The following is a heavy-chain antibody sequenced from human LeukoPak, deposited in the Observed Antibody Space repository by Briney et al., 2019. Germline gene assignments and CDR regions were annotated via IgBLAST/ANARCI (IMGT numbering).Heavy chain of an antibody. CDR2: IYPGDSDT. Sequence: GESLKISCKGSGYSFTSYWIGWVRQMPGKGLGWMGIIYPGDSDTRYSPSFQGQVTISADKSISTAYLQWSSLKASDTAMYYCASNYDSSGYPDAFDIWGQGTMVTVSS. D-gene: IGHD3-22*01. J-gene: IGHJ3*02. CDR1: GYSFTSYW. CDR3: ASNYDSSGYPDAFDI. V-gene: IGHV5-51*01.